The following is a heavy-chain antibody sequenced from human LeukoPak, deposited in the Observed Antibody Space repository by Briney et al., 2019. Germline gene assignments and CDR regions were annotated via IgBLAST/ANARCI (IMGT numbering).Heavy chain of an antibody. V-gene: IGHV3-21*01. CDR2: ISGSSSYI. CDR1: GFTFSSYS. CDR3: ARARYVTPGLFDY. D-gene: IGHD3-10*02. J-gene: IGHJ4*02. Sequence: PGGSLRLSCAASGFTFSSYSMNWVRQAPGKGLEWVSSISGSSSYIYYADSVKGRFTISRDNAKNSLYLQMNSLRAEDTAVYYCARARYVTPGLFDYWGQGTLVTVSS.